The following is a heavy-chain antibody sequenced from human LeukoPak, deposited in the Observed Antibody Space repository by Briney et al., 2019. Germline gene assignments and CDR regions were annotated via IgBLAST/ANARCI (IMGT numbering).Heavy chain of an antibody. Sequence: GASVKVSCKASGYTFTSYGISWARQAPGQGLEWMGWISAYNGNTNYAQKLQGRVTMTTDTSTSTAYMELRSLRSDDTAVYYCARGLGFYDFWSGYDYWGQGTLVTVSS. D-gene: IGHD3-3*01. CDR1: GYTFTSYG. J-gene: IGHJ4*02. CDR3: ARGLGFYDFWSGYDY. CDR2: ISAYNGNT. V-gene: IGHV1-18*01.